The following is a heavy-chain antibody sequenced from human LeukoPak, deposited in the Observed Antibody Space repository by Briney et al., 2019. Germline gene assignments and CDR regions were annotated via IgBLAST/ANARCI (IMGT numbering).Heavy chain of an antibody. CDR2: IIPILGIA. V-gene: IGHV1-69*04. CDR1: GGTLSSYA. D-gene: IGHD5-12*01. CDR3: AREHVDIVATTNYYYGMDV. Sequence: ASVKVSCKASGGTLSSYAISWVRQAPGQGLEWMGRIIPILGIANYAQKFQGRVTITADKSTSTAYMELSSLRSEDTAVYYCAREHVDIVATTNYYYGMDVWGQGTTVTVSS. J-gene: IGHJ6*02.